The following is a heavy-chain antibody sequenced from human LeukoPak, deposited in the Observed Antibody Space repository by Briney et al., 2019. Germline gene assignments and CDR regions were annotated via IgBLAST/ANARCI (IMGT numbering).Heavy chain of an antibody. CDR3: ARGTRDYSIDY. Sequence: PGGSLRLSCAASGFTFSSYAMHWVRQAPGKGLEYVSAISSNGGSTYYANSVKGRFTISRDNSKNTLYLQMNSLRAEDTAVYYCARGTRDYSIDYWGQGTLVTVSS. CDR1: GFTFSSYA. J-gene: IGHJ4*02. CDR2: ISSNGGST. D-gene: IGHD1/OR15-1a*01. V-gene: IGHV3-64*01.